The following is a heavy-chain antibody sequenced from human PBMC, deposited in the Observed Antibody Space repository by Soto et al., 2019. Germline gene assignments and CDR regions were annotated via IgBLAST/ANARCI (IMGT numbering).Heavy chain of an antibody. V-gene: IGHV3-30*18. D-gene: IGHD3-10*01. J-gene: IGHJ3*02. CDR2: ISYDGSNK. Sequence: ESGGGVVQPGRSLRLSCAASGFTFSSYGMHWVRQAPGKGLEWVAVISYDGSNKYYADSVKGRFTISRDNSKNTLYLQMNSLRAEDTAVYYCAKEDGSGNDAFDIWGQGTMVTVSS. CDR3: AKEDGSGNDAFDI. CDR1: GFTFSSYG.